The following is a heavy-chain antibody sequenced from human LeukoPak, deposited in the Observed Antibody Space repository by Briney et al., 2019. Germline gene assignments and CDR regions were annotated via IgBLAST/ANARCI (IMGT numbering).Heavy chain of an antibody. J-gene: IGHJ4*02. V-gene: IGHV4-28*03. CDR2: IYYSGST. CDR3: ARESKSYDRSGYYHDS. CDR1: GYSISSSNW. Sequence: PSETLSLTCAVSGYSISSSNWWGWIRQPPGKGLEWIGYIYYSGSTYYNPSLKSRVTMSVDTSKNQFSLKLSSVTAVDTAVYYCARESKSYDRSGYYHDSWGQGTLVTVSS. D-gene: IGHD3-22*01.